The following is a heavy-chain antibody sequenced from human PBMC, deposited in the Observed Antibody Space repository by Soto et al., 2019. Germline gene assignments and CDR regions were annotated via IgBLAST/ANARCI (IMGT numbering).Heavy chain of an antibody. CDR2: IIPIFGTA. CDR3: ASSYPPITTSAWFGP. CDR1: GGTFSSYA. J-gene: IGHJ5*02. Sequence: GASVKVSCKASGGTFSSYAISWVRQAPGQGLEWMGGIIPIFGTANYAQKFQGRVTITADKSTSTAYMELSSLRSEDTAVYYCASSYPPITTSAWFGPWGQGTLVTVSS. D-gene: IGHD3-22*01. V-gene: IGHV1-69*06.